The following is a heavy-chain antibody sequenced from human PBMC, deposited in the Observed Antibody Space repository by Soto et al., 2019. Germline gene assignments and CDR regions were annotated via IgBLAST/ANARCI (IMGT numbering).Heavy chain of an antibody. D-gene: IGHD2-15*01. CDR2: VSSTSI. CDR1: GFTVSAHY. CDR3: ARDPTLRGYFHFDP. Sequence: QVQLVESGGGLVKPGGSLRLSCTASGFTVSAHYMSWIRQAPGKGPEWVAYVSSTSILYADSVKGRFSVSRDDANNSLHLQMNSLRAEDTAMYYCARDPTLRGYFHFDPWGQGTLVTVSS. V-gene: IGHV3-11*01. J-gene: IGHJ5*02.